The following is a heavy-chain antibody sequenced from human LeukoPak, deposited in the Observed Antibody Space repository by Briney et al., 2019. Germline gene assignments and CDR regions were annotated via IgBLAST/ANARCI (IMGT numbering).Heavy chain of an antibody. CDR1: GYTFTSYG. CDR3: ARVSRIVVVVAARSSGGAVSY. Sequence: ASVKVSCKASGYTFTSYGISWVRQAPGQGLEWMGWISAYNGNTSYAQKLQGRVTMTTDTSTSTAYMELRSLRSDDTAVYYCARVSRIVVVVAARSSGGAVSYWGQGTLVTVSS. V-gene: IGHV1-18*01. J-gene: IGHJ4*02. D-gene: IGHD2-15*01. CDR2: ISAYNGNT.